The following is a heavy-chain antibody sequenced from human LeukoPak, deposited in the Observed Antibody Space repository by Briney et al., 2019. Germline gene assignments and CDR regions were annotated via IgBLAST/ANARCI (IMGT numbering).Heavy chain of an antibody. V-gene: IGHV1-24*01. Sequence: ASVKVSCKVSGYTLTELSMHWVRQPPGKGLEWMGGFDPEDGETIYAQKFQGRVTMTEDTSTDTAYMELSSLRSEDTAVYYCATQGGYYGSGNNWFDPWGQGTLVTVSS. CDR3: ATQGGYYGSGNNWFDP. CDR1: GYTLTELS. CDR2: FDPEDGET. J-gene: IGHJ5*02. D-gene: IGHD3-10*01.